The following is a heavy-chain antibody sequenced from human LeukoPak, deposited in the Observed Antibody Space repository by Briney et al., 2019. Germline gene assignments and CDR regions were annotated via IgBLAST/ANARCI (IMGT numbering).Heavy chain of an antibody. CDR1: GFTFDDYA. V-gene: IGHV3-9*01. D-gene: IGHD5-18*01. CDR3: AKDMRRGYSYGPPDY. Sequence: GGSLRLSCAASGFTFDDYAMHWVRHAPGKGLEWVSGISWNSGSIGYADSVKGRFTISRDNAKNSLYLQMNSLRAEDTALYYCAKDMRRGYSYGPPDYWGQGTLVTVSS. CDR2: ISWNSGSI. J-gene: IGHJ4*02.